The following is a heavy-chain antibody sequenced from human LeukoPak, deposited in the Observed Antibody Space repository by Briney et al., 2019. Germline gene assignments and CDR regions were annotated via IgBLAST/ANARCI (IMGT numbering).Heavy chain of an antibody. Sequence: SETLSLTCTVSGGSMSSYYWSWIRQPPGKGLEWIGYIYYSGSTNYNPSLKSRVTISVDTSKNQFSLKLSSVTAADTAVYYCARSYGGNRRHGFDIWGQGTVVTVSS. J-gene: IGHJ3*02. D-gene: IGHD4-23*01. V-gene: IGHV4-59*01. CDR3: ARSYGGNRRHGFDI. CDR1: GGSMSSYY. CDR2: IYYSGST.